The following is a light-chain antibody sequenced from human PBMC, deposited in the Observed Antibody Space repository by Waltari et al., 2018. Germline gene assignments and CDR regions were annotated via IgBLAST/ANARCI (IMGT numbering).Light chain of an antibody. CDR1: QDISNY. CDR3: QQYDNLPPGLT. J-gene: IGKJ4*01. CDR2: DAS. Sequence: DIQMTQSPSSLSASVGDRVTITCQASQDISNYLNWYQQKPGKAPKLLIYDASNLETGVPSRFSGSGSGTDFTFTISSLQPEDIATYYCQQYDNLPPGLTFGGGTKAEIK. V-gene: IGKV1-33*01.